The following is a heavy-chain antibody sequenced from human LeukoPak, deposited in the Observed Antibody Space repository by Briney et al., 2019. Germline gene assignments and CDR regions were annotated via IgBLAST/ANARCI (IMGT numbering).Heavy chain of an antibody. V-gene: IGHV3-23*01. J-gene: IGHJ3*02. CDR2: ISGSGGST. CDR3: AKDHINYYDSSGYYSAFDI. D-gene: IGHD3-22*01. Sequence: GGSLRLSCAASGFTFSSYAMSWVRQAPGKGLEWVSAISGSGGSTYYAGSVKGRFTISRDNSKNTLYLQVNSLRAEDTAVYYCAKDHINYYDSSGYYSAFDIWGQGTMVTVSS. CDR1: GFTFSSYA.